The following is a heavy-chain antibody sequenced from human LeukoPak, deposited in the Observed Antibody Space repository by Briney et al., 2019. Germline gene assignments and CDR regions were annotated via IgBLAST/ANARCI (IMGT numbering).Heavy chain of an antibody. Sequence: ASVKVSCKASGYTFTGYYMHWVRQAPGQGLEWMGWINPNTGGTNYAQMFQGRVTMTRDTSISTAYMELSRLRSDDTAVYYCARLSIAARPGDDYWGQGTLVTVSS. D-gene: IGHD6-6*01. CDR3: ARLSIAARPGDDY. CDR1: GYTFTGYY. J-gene: IGHJ4*02. CDR2: INPNTGGT. V-gene: IGHV1-2*02.